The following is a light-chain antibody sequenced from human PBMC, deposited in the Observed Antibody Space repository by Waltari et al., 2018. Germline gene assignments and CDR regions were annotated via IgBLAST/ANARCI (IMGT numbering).Light chain of an antibody. V-gene: IGLV1-40*01. CDR2: GNS. CDR3: QSYDSSLSGSVV. Sequence: QSVLTQPPSVSGAPGPRVTIPCTGNSSNIGAGYDVHWYQQLPGTAPKPLIYGNSNRPSGVPDRFSGSKSGTSASLAITGLQAEDEADYYCQSYDSSLSGSVVFGGGTKLTVL. J-gene: IGLJ2*01. CDR1: SSNIGAGYD.